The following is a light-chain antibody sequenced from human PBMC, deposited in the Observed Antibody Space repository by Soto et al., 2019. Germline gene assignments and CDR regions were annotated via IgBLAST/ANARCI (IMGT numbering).Light chain of an antibody. V-gene: IGKV3D-15*01. Sequence: EIVMTQSPATLSVSPGERATLSCRASQSVSSNLAWYQQKPGQAPRLLIYGASTRATGIPARFSGSGSGTEFPLTISSLQSEDFAVYYCQQYNNWPFTFGPGTKVDI. J-gene: IGKJ3*01. CDR3: QQYNNWPFT. CDR2: GAS. CDR1: QSVSSN.